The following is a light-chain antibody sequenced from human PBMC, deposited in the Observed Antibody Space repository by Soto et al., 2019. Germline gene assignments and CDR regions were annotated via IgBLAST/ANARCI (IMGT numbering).Light chain of an antibody. Sequence: NQMNQAPSTLSATVGDRVTITCRASQSISVWLAWYQQKAGKAPNLLIYKASRLESGVPSRFSGSGSETEFTLTISGLQPGDSATYYCQQYNSYSPTFGQGTKVDIK. CDR3: QQYNSYSPT. J-gene: IGKJ1*01. V-gene: IGKV1-5*03. CDR1: QSISVW. CDR2: KAS.